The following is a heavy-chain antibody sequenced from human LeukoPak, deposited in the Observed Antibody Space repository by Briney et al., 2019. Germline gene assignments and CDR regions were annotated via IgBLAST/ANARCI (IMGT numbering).Heavy chain of an antibody. Sequence: SETLSLTCAVYGGSFSGYYWSWIRQPPGKGLEWIGEINHSGSTNYNPSLKSRVTISVDTSKNQFSLKLSSVTAADTAVYYCASQTGTMSGSLYWGQGTLVTVSS. D-gene: IGHD1-7*01. J-gene: IGHJ4*02. CDR3: ASQTGTMSGSLY. V-gene: IGHV4-34*01. CDR1: GGSFSGYY. CDR2: INHSGST.